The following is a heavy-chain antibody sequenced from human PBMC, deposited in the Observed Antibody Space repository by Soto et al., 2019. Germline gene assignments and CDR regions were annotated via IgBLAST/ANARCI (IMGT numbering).Heavy chain of an antibody. CDR3: ARSLPDMTTLDY. D-gene: IGHD4-17*01. V-gene: IGHV1-69*02. J-gene: IGHJ4*02. CDR1: GGTFSSYT. Sequence: QVQLVQSGAEVKKPGSSVKVSCKASGGTFSSYTISWVRQAPGQGLEWMGRIIPILGIANYAQKFQGRVTITADKSTSTAYMELSSLRSEDTAVYYCARSLPDMTTLDYWGQGTLVTVSS. CDR2: IIPILGIA.